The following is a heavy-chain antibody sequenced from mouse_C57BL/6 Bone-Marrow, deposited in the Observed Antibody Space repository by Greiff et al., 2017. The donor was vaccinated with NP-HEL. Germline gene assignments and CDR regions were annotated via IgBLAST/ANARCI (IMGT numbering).Heavy chain of an antibody. D-gene: IGHD1-1*01. Sequence: EVKLVESGGDLVKPGGSLKLSCAASGFTFSSNGMSWVRQTPDKRLEWVATISSGGSYTYYPDSVKGRFTISRDNAKNTLYLQMSSLKSEDTAMYYCARRGYGSSYGYWGQGTTLTVSS. CDR2: ISSGGSYT. CDR1: GFTFSSNG. J-gene: IGHJ2*01. V-gene: IGHV5-6*02. CDR3: ARRGYGSSYGY.